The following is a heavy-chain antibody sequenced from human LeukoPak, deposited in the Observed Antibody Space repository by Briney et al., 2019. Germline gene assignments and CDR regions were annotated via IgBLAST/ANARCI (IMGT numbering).Heavy chain of an antibody. CDR2: ISGSGGST. CDR3: AREITYQHSSAYDY. J-gene: IGHJ4*02. CDR1: GFTFSSYG. V-gene: IGHV3-23*01. Sequence: GGTLRLSCAASGFTFSSYGMSWVRQAPGKGLEWVSAISGSGGSTYYADSVKGRFTISRDNAKNSLYLEMNSLRAEDTALYFCAREITYQHSSAYDYWGQGTRVTVSS. D-gene: IGHD3-22*01.